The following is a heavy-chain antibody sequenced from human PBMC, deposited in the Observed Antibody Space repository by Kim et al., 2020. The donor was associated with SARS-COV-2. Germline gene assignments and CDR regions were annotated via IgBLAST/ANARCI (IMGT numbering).Heavy chain of an antibody. V-gene: IGHV3-74*01. CDR3: ARDRAAARDFDF. CDR1: GFTFSSNW. J-gene: IGHJ4*02. Sequence: GGSLRLSCAASGFTFSSNWMHWVRQAPGKGLVWVSRINPDGSYTSHADSVKGRFTISRDNAKNTLYLQMNSLRAEDTAVYYCARDRAAARDFDFRGQGTLATVSP. CDR2: INPDGSYT. D-gene: IGHD6-13*01.